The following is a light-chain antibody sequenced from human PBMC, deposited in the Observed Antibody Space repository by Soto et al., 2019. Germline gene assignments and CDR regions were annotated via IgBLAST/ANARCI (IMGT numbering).Light chain of an antibody. CDR2: DVS. V-gene: IGLV2-11*01. Sequence: QSVLTQPRPVSGSPGQSGTISCTGTSSDVGGYNYVSWYQQHPGKAPKLMIYDVSKRPSGVPDRFSGSKSGNTASLTISGLQAEDEADYYCCSYAGSYTYVFGTGTKVTVL. CDR3: CSYAGSYTYV. J-gene: IGLJ1*01. CDR1: SSDVGGYNY.